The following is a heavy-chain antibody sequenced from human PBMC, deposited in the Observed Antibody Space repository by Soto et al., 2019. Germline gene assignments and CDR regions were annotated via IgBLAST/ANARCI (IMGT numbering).Heavy chain of an antibody. J-gene: IGHJ6*02. CDR2: ISAYNGNT. V-gene: IGHV1-18*01. CDR1: GYTFTSYG. CDR3: ARELSSSWYYYYYGMDV. Sequence: ASVKVSCKASGYTFTSYGISWVRQAPGQGLEWMGWISAYNGNTNYAQKLQGRVTMTTDTSTSTAYMELRSLRSDDTAVYYCARELSSSWYYYYYGMDVWGQGTTVTVSS. D-gene: IGHD6-13*01.